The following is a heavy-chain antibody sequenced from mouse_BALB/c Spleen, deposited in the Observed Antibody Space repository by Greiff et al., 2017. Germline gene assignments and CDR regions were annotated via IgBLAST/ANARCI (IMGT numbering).Heavy chain of an antibody. CDR1: GYTFTGYY. CDR2: IYHGDGST. V-gene: IGHV1S56*01. J-gene: IGHJ4*01. Sequence: VQLQQSGPELVKPGASVKMSCKASGYTFTGYYIHWVKQRPGQGLEWIGWIYHGDGSTKYNEKFKGKATLTADKSASTAYMLLSSLTSEDSAIYFCARRGNYEAMDYWGQGTSVTVSS. CDR3: ARRGNYEAMDY. D-gene: IGHD2-1*01.